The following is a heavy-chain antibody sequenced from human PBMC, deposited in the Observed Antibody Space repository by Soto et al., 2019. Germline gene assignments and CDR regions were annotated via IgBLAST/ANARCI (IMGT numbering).Heavy chain of an antibody. CDR1: GGSISSGGYS. J-gene: IGHJ5*02. D-gene: IGHD5-18*01. V-gene: IGHV4-30-2*01. CDR2: IYHSGST. Sequence: ASETLSLTCAVSGGSISSGGYSWSWIRQPPGKGLEWIGYIYHSGSTYYNPSLKSRVAISVDRSKNQFSLKLSSVTAADTAVHYCASLIGGGYGRPGRPQNNWFDPWAQRTMVTLYS. CDR3: ASLIGGGYGRPGRPQNNWFDP.